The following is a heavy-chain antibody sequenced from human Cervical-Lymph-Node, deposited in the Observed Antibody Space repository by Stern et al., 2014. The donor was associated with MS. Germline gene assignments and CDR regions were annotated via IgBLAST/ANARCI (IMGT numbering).Heavy chain of an antibody. Sequence: EVQLVESGGGLVQPGGSLRLSCAASGFTFRTYSMNWVRQAPGKGLEWVSYISRSSSTIYYEDSVKGRFTISRDNAKNSLYLQMNSLRDEDTAVYYCARDLKYYDFWSSYFVPYGMDVWGQGTTVTVSS. CDR3: ARDLKYYDFWSSYFVPYGMDV. CDR2: ISRSSSTI. D-gene: IGHD3-3*01. J-gene: IGHJ6*02. CDR1: GFTFRTYS. V-gene: IGHV3-48*02.